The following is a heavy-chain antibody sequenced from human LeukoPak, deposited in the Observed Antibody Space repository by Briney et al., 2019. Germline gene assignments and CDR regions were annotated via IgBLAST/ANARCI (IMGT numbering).Heavy chain of an antibody. V-gene: IGHV4-59*01. CDR1: GGSISGYY. CDR3: ARDFWGFDS. D-gene: IGHD3-16*01. J-gene: IGHJ5*01. Sequence: SETLSLTYSVSGGSISGYYWSWIRLPPGKGLEWIGSIYYSGSTNYNPSLQSRVTISVDTSKNQFSLNLSSVTAADTAVYYCARDFWGFDSWGQGTLVTVSS. CDR2: IYYSGST.